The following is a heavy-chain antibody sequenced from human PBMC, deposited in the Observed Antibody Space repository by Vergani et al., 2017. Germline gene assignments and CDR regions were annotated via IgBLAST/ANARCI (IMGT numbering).Heavy chain of an antibody. J-gene: IGHJ4*02. CDR3: ARGPGWYYGGNPFGY. V-gene: IGHV4-34*01. D-gene: IGHD4-23*01. CDR2: INHSGST. Sequence: QVQLQQWGAGLLKPSETLSLTCAVYGGSFSGYYWSWIRQPPGKGLEWIGEINHSGSTNYNPSLKSRVTISVDTSKNQFSLKLSSVTAADTAVYYCARGPGWYYGGNPFGYWSEGTLVTVSS. CDR1: GGSFSGYY.